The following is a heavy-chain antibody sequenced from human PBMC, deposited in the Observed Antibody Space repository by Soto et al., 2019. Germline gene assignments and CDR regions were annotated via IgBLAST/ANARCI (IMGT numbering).Heavy chain of an antibody. Sequence: PGGSLRLSCAASGFTFSDYYMSWIRQAPGKGLEWVSYISSSGSTIYYADSVKGRFTISRDNAKNSLYLQMNSLRAEDTAVYYCASSPISSGPSYYFDYWGQGTLVTVSS. J-gene: IGHJ4*02. D-gene: IGHD6-19*01. CDR1: GFTFSDYY. CDR3: ASSPISSGPSYYFDY. CDR2: ISSSGSTI. V-gene: IGHV3-11*01.